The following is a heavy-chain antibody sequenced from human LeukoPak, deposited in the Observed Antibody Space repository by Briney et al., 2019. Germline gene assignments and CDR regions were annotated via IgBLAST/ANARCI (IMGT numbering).Heavy chain of an antibody. CDR1: GDSVSSNSAA. CDR2: TYYRSKLYN. D-gene: IGHD3-10*01. J-gene: IGHJ6*03. V-gene: IGHV6-1*01. Sequence: RSQTLSLTCAISGDSVSSNSAAWNWIRQSPSRGLEWLGRTYYRSKLYNDYAVSVKSRITINPDTSKNQFSLQLNSVTPEDTAVYYCAREEGLLWFGELLFRAYYYMDVWGKGTTVTVSS. CDR3: AREEGLLWFGELLFRAYYYMDV.